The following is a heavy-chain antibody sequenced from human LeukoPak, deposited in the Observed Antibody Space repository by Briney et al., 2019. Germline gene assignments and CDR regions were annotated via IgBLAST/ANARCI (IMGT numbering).Heavy chain of an antibody. CDR1: GGTFSSYA. Sequence: SVKVSCKASGGTFSSYAISWVRQAPGQGLEWMGGIIPIFGTANYAQKFQGRVTITADESTSTAYMELSSLRSEDTAVYYCARMYSSSRVWFDPWGQGTLVTVSS. J-gene: IGHJ5*02. CDR3: ARMYSSSRVWFDP. CDR2: IIPIFGTA. V-gene: IGHV1-69*13. D-gene: IGHD6-6*01.